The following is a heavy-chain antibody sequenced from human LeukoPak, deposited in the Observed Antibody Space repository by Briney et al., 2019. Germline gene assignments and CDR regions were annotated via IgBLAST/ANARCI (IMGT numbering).Heavy chain of an antibody. CDR2: ISSSSSYI. J-gene: IGHJ4*02. Sequence: GGSLRLSCAASGFTFSSYSMNWVRQAPGKGLEWVSSISSSSSYIYYADSVKGRFTISRDNAKNSLYLQMNSLRAEDTAVYYCAREKAYYDGSGYYSLFDYWGQGTLVTVSS. CDR3: AREKAYYDGSGYYSLFDY. CDR1: GFTFSSYS. V-gene: IGHV3-21*01. D-gene: IGHD3-22*01.